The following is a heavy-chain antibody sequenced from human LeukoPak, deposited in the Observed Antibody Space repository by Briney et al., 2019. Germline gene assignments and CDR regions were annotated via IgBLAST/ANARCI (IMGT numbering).Heavy chain of an antibody. Sequence: SETLSLTCAVSGYSISSGYYWGWIRQPPGKGLEWIGSIYHSGSTYYNPSLKSRVTISVDTSKNQFSLKLSSVTAADTAVYYRARGGGYYNYWGQGTLVTVSS. CDR1: GYSISSGYY. CDR2: IYHSGST. V-gene: IGHV4-38-2*01. J-gene: IGHJ4*02. CDR3: ARGGGYYNY. D-gene: IGHD3-3*01.